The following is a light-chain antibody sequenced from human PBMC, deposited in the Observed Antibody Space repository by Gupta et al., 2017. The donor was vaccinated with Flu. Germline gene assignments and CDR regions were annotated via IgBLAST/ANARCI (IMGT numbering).Light chain of an antibody. CDR2: GAS. CDR1: QSVSTN. Sequence: PATLSLSPGESVSLSCRASQSVSTNLAWYQQKPGQAPRLLIHGASSRATDIPAKFSGSGSGTEFTLTISSLQSEDFAVYSCQQDKNWPRTFGQGTKVDI. CDR3: QQDKNWPRT. V-gene: IGKV3-15*01. J-gene: IGKJ1*01.